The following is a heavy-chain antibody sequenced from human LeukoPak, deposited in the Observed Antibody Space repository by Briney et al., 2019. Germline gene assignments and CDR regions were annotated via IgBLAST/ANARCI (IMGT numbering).Heavy chain of an antibody. Sequence: GASVKVSCKASGGSFSSFVITWVRQAPGQGLEWMGRIIPVLGVSNYAQKFQGRVTITADKSTSTAYMELSSLRSEDTAVYYCARDPPSSQDDYYYYYYGMDVWGQGTTVTVSS. D-gene: IGHD2-15*01. J-gene: IGHJ6*02. CDR1: GGSFSSFV. CDR2: IIPVLGVS. CDR3: ARDPPSSQDDYYYYYYGMDV. V-gene: IGHV1-69*04.